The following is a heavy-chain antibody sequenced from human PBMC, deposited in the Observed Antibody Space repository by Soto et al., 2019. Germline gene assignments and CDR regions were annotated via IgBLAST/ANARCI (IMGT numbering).Heavy chain of an antibody. D-gene: IGHD1-1*01. CDR2: IYSSGSA. CDR3: ARGGTRSADLPTC. J-gene: IGHJ4*02. Sequence: SETLSLTCSVSGDSINNYYWSWIRQPAGKGLEWIGRIYSSGSANYNPSLKTRGTMSVDTSKNQVFLSVTTVTAADTAVYFCARGGTRSADLPTCWGRVIQFTFSS. V-gene: IGHV4-4*07. CDR1: GDSINNYY.